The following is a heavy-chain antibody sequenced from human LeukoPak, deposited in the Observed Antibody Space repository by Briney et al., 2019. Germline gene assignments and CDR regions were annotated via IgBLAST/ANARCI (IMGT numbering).Heavy chain of an antibody. CDR3: AKDPRYGDYVY. D-gene: IGHD4-17*01. CDR1: GFTFSSYA. Sequence: GRSLRLSCAASGFTFSSYAMHWVRQAPGKGLEWVAVIRYDGSNKYYADSVKGRFTISRDNSKNTLYLQMNSLRAEDTAVYYCAKDPRYGDYVYWGQGTLVTVSS. CDR2: IRYDGSNK. V-gene: IGHV3-30*04. J-gene: IGHJ4*02.